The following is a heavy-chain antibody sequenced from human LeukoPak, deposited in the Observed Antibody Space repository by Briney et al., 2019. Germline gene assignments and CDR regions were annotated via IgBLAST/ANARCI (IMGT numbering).Heavy chain of an antibody. Sequence: SETLSLTCTVSGGSLSSSSYYWGWLRQPPGKGLEWLGSIYYSGSTYYNPPLKSRVTISVDTSKNQFSLKLSSVTAADTAVYYCARVGPNYDFWSGYYTSWFDPWGQGTLVTVSS. J-gene: IGHJ5*02. D-gene: IGHD3-3*01. CDR2: IYYSGST. CDR3: ARVGPNYDFWSGYYTSWFDP. V-gene: IGHV4-39*07. CDR1: GGSLSSSSYY.